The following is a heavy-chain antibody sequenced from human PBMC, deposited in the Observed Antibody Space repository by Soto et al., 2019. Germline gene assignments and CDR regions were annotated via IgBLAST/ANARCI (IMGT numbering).Heavy chain of an antibody. V-gene: IGHV3-33*01. D-gene: IGHD3-22*01. CDR1: GFTFSSYG. CDR3: ARDYDSSGYPRYYFDY. J-gene: IGHJ4*02. Sequence: QVQLVESGGGVFQPGRSLRLSCAASGFTFSSYGMHWVGQAPGKGLEWVAVIWYDGSNKYYADSVKGRFTISRDNSKNTLYLQMNSLRAEDTAVYYCARDYDSSGYPRYYFDYWGQGTLVTVSS. CDR2: IWYDGSNK.